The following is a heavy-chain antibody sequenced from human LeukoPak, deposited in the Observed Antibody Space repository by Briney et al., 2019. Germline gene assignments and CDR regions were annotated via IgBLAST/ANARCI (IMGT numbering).Heavy chain of an antibody. Sequence: SETLSLXCGVYGGAFSGYFWSWVRLPPGEGLEWIGQINHSGSTNYNPSLKGRITMSVDRTYNHFSLNLSSVTAADTAVYYCARDILVANDFWGQGILVTASS. D-gene: IGHD5-12*01. CDR1: GGAFSGYF. CDR2: INHSGST. V-gene: IGHV4-34*01. J-gene: IGHJ4*02. CDR3: ARDILVANDF.